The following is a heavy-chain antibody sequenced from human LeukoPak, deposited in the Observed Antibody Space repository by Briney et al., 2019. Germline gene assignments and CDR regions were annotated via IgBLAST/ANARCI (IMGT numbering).Heavy chain of an antibody. V-gene: IGHV3-23*01. J-gene: IGHJ4*02. CDR2: IRGSGDST. CDR3: AKALGSSAYSPLDY. D-gene: IGHD3-22*01. CDR1: GFTFNNYA. Sequence: GGSLRLSCVASGFTFNNYAMSWVRQAPGKGLEWVSSIRGSGDSTLYTDSAKGRFTVSRDNSKNTLYLQMNSLRAEDTAVFYCAKALGSSAYSPLDYWGRGTLVTVSS.